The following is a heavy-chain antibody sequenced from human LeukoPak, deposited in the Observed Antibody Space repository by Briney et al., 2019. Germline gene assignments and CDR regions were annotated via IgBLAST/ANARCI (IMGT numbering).Heavy chain of an antibody. CDR1: GFTFSSYA. D-gene: IGHD4-17*01. J-gene: IGHJ6*02. CDR2: ISYDGSNK. CDR3: ARDRSNYGGNSDYYYYGMDV. V-gene: IGHV3-30-3*01. Sequence: GRSLRLSCAASGFTFSSYAMPWVRQAPGKGLEWVAVISYDGSNKYYADSVKGRFTISRDNSKNTLYLQMNSLRAEDTAVYYCARDRSNYGGNSDYYYYGMDVWGQGTTVTVSS.